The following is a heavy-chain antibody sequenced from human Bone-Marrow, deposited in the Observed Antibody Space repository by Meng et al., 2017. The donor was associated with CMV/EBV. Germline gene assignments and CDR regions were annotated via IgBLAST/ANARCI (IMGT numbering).Heavy chain of an antibody. D-gene: IGHD4-17*01. V-gene: IGHV3-11*04. CDR1: GITFSDYD. Sequence: GESLKISCAASGITFSDYDMSWIRQASGKGREWVSYISSCGSTIYYVDFVKGRFTISRDNAKKSLYLQMNSRRVEDTAVWYCARGGEGYGDYDLDYGGQGTLVTFSS. J-gene: IGHJ4*02. CDR2: ISSCGSTI. CDR3: ARGGEGYGDYDLDY.